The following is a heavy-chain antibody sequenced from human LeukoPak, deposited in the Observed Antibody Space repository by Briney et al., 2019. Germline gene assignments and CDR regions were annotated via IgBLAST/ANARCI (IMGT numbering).Heavy chain of an antibody. V-gene: IGHV3-21*01. CDR2: ISSSSSYI. CDR3: GGGGEDFWSGYWGSYYYMDV. D-gene: IGHD3-3*01. CDR1: GFTFSSYS. Sequence: GGSLRLSCAASGFTFSSYSMNWVRQAPGKGLEWVSSISSSSSYIYYADSVKGRFTISRDNAKNSLYLQMNSLRADDTAVYSCGGGGEDFWSGYWGSYYYMDVWGKGTTVTVSS. J-gene: IGHJ6*03.